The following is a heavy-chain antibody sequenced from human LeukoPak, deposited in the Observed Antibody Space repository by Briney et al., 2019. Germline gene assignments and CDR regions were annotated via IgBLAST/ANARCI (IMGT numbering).Heavy chain of an antibody. CDR2: IYPGDSDT. CDR1: GYSFTSYW. CDR3: ARGVDYYDSSGYSFDY. J-gene: IGHJ4*02. Sequence: GESLKISCKGSGYSFTSYWIGWVRQMPGKGLEWMGIIYPGDSDTRYSPSFQGQVTISADKSISTAYLQWSSLKASDTAMYYCARGVDYYDSSGYSFDYWGQGTLVTVSS. D-gene: IGHD3-22*01. V-gene: IGHV5-51*01.